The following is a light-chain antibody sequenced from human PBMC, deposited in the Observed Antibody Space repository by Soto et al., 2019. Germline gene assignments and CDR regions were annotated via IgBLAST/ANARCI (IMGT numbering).Light chain of an antibody. J-gene: IGLJ2*01. CDR1: SSDVGGYNL. CDR2: EGS. Sequence: QSVLTQPASVSGSPGQSITISCTGSSSDVGGYNLVSWYQHHPGKAPKLIIYEGSQRPSGVSNRFFGSKSGISASLAISGLRSEDEADYFCATWDDRLSGVVFGGGTKVTVL. V-gene: IGLV2-14*02. CDR3: ATWDDRLSGVV.